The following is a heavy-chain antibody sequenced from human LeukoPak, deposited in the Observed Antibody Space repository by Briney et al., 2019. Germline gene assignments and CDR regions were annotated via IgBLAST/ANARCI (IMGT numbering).Heavy chain of an antibody. CDR1: GFTFSSYS. V-gene: IGHV3-48*02. Sequence: GGSLRLSCAASGFTFSSYSMNWVRQAPGKGLEWVSYISSSSSNIYYADSVKGRFTISRDNAKNSLYLQMNSLRDEDTAVYYCARGRRYYDSSGPTGVYYFDYWGQGTLVTVSS. CDR3: ARGRRYYDSSGPTGVYYFDY. D-gene: IGHD3-22*01. J-gene: IGHJ4*02. CDR2: ISSSSSNI.